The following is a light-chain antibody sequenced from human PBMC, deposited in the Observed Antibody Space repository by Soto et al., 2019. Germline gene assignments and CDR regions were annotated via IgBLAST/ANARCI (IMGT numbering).Light chain of an antibody. Sequence: DFLMTQSPLSLPVTHGQLGCISCGPHQRVVHSDGIAYFSWFQQRPGRSPRRLIYKVSNRDSGVPARFSGSGSGTDFALKISRVEAEDVGVYYCMQGTHWPITFGQGTRLEIK. J-gene: IGKJ5*01. V-gene: IGKV2-30*02. CDR3: MQGTHWPIT. CDR2: KVS. CDR1: QRVVHSDGIAY.